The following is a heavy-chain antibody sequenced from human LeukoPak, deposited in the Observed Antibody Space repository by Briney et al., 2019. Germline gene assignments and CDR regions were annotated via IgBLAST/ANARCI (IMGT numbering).Heavy chain of an antibody. J-gene: IGHJ4*02. CDR3: VREGTYFFASGSFQGYYFDN. D-gene: IGHD3-10*01. V-gene: IGHV3-30*03. CDR2: ISNDGTDK. Sequence: GGSLRLSCAASEFTFSSYSMHWVRQSPGKGLEWVAVISNDGTDKHHADSVKGRFTVSRDNSNHTVYLEMDRLRVEDTAIYYCVREGTYFFASGSFQGYYFDNWGQGTLVTVSS. CDR1: EFTFSSYS.